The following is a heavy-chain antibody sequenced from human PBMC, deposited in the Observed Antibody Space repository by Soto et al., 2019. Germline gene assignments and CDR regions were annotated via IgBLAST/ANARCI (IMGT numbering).Heavy chain of an antibody. V-gene: IGHV1-69*06. D-gene: IGHD6-13*01. CDR3: ARGRYSSSWTPTYYYYGMDV. Sequence: QVQLVQSGAEVKKPGSSVKVSYKASGGTFSSYAISWVRQAPGQGLEWMGGIIPIFGTANYAQKFQGRVTITADKSTSTAYMELSSLISEDTAVYYCARGRYSSSWTPTYYYYGMDVWGQGTTVTVSS. J-gene: IGHJ6*02. CDR1: GGTFSSYA. CDR2: IIPIFGTA.